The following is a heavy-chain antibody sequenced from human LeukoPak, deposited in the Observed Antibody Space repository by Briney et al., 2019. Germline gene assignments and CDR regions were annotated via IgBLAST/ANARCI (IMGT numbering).Heavy chain of an antibody. CDR2: IKEDGSEK. CDR1: GFSFSSYW. Sequence: GSLRLSCAASGFSFSSYWMSWVRQAPGKGLEWVANIKEDGSEKNYVDSVKGRFTISRDNAKNSLYLQMNSLRAEDTAVYYCARKDSSPRTFDCWGQGTLVTVSS. V-gene: IGHV3-7*01. D-gene: IGHD3-22*01. J-gene: IGHJ4*02. CDR3: ARKDSSPRTFDC.